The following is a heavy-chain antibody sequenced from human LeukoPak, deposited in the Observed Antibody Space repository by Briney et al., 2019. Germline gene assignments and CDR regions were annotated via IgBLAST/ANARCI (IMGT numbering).Heavy chain of an antibody. V-gene: IGHV4-34*01. CDR2: INHSGST. CDR3: ARGTGYGLSY. Sequence: SENLSLTCAVYGGSFSGYYWSWIRQPPGKGLEWIGEINHSGSTNYNPSLKSRVTISVDTSKNQFSLKLSSVTAADTAVYYCARGTGYGLSYWGQGTLVTVSS. J-gene: IGHJ4*02. D-gene: IGHD5-12*01. CDR1: GGSFSGYY.